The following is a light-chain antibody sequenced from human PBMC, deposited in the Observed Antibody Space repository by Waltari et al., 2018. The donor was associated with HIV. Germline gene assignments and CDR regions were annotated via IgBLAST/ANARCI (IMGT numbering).Light chain of an antibody. CDR2: AAS. CDR3: LQDYSYPLT. J-gene: IGKJ3*01. CDR1: QGIGND. Sequence: AIQMTQSPSSLSASVGDRVTITCRARQGIGNDLGWYQQKPGKAPNLLIYAASSLQSGVPSRFSGSGSGTDFTLTISYLQPEDFATYYCLQDYSYPLTFGPGTKLDIK. V-gene: IGKV1-6*01.